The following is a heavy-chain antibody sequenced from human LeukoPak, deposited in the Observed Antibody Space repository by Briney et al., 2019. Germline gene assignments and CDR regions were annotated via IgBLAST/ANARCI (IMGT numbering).Heavy chain of an antibody. J-gene: IGHJ4*02. V-gene: IGHV3-48*03. D-gene: IGHD3-10*01. Sequence: PGGPLRLSCAASGFTFSSYEMNWVRQAPGKGLEWVSYISSSGSTIYYADSVKGRFTISRDNAKNSLYLQMNSLRAEDTAVYYCARGSITYYYGSGSLGGADYWGQGTLVTVSS. CDR3: ARGSITYYYGSGSLGGADY. CDR2: ISSSGSTI. CDR1: GFTFSSYE.